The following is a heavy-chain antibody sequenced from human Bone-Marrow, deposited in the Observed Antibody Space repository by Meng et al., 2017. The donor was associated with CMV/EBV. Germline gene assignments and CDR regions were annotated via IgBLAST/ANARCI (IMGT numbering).Heavy chain of an antibody. V-gene: IGHV1-8*01. J-gene: IGHJ4*02. Sequence: ASVQDSCKASGYTFTSYDINWVRQATGQGRGWMGWMNPNSGNTGYAQKFQGRVNMTRNTSISTAYMELSSLRSEQTAVYYCARVARRFTRFYPYWGQGTLVTVSS. CDR2: MNPNSGNT. CDR3: ARVARRFTRFYPY. D-gene: IGHD3-9*01. CDR1: GYTFTSYD.